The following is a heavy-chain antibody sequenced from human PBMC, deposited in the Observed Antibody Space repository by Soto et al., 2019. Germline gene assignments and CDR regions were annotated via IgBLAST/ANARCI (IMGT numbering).Heavy chain of an antibody. CDR2: ISGSGGST. J-gene: IGHJ4*02. V-gene: IGHV3-23*01. CDR1: GFTFSSYA. CDR3: AKDPPIYYDSSGYLDY. D-gene: IGHD3-22*01. Sequence: GGSLRLSCAASGFTFSSYAMSWVRQAPGKGLEWVSAISGSGGSTYYADSVKGRFTISRDNSKNTLYLQMNSLRAEDTAVYYCAKDPPIYYDSSGYLDYWGQGTLVTVSS.